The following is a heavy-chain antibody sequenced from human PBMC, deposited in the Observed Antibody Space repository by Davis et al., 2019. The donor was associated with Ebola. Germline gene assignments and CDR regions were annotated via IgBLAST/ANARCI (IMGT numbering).Heavy chain of an antibody. CDR1: GGTFSSYA. J-gene: IGHJ4*02. CDR2: IIPIFGTA. Sequence: SVKVSCKASGGTFSSYAISWVRQAPGQGLEWMGGIIPIFGTANYAQKFQGRVTMTTDTSTSTAYMELRSLRSDDTAVYYCARDLYSSSIDYWGQGTLVTVSS. D-gene: IGHD6-6*01. CDR3: ARDLYSSSIDY. V-gene: IGHV1-69*05.